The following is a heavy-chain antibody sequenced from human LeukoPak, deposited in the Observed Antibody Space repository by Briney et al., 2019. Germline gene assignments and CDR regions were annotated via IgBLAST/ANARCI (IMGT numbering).Heavy chain of an antibody. Sequence: RRASVKVSCKASGYTFTSYDINWVRQATGQGLEWMGWMNPNSGNTGYAQKFQGRVTMTRNTSISTAYMELSSLRSEDTAVYYCARGPITMVRGVKGFRFDPWGQGTLVTVSS. J-gene: IGHJ5*02. V-gene: IGHV1-8*01. CDR1: GYTFTSYD. CDR3: ARGPITMVRGVKGFRFDP. D-gene: IGHD3-10*01. CDR2: MNPNSGNT.